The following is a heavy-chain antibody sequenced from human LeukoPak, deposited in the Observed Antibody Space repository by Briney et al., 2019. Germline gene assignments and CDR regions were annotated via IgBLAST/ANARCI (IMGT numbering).Heavy chain of an antibody. CDR2: ISSSSSYI. Sequence: GGSLRLSCAASGFTFSSHSMNWVRQAPGKGLEWVSSISSSSSYIYYADSVKGRFTISRDNAKNSLYLQMNSLRAEDTAVYHCARSSGYYPAFDYWGQGTLVTVSS. D-gene: IGHD3-22*01. V-gene: IGHV3-21*01. CDR3: ARSSGYYPAFDY. J-gene: IGHJ4*02. CDR1: GFTFSSHS.